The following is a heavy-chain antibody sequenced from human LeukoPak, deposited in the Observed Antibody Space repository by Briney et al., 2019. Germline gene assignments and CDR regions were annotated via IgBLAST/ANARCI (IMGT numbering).Heavy chain of an antibody. D-gene: IGHD1-26*01. J-gene: IGHJ3*02. CDR1: GGTFSSYA. Sequence: SVKVSCKASGGTFSSYAIIWVRQAPGQGLEWMGGIIPIFGTANYAQKFQGRVTITTDESTSTAYMELSSLRSEDTAVYYCAREGEGAAAKHAFDIWGQGTMVTVSS. CDR3: AREGEGAAAKHAFDI. V-gene: IGHV1-69*05. CDR2: IIPIFGTA.